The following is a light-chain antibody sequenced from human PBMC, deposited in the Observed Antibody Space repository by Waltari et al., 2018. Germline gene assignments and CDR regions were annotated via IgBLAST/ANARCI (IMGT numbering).Light chain of an antibody. J-gene: IGKJ4*01. CDR3: QQDDDLPVT. CDR1: QDIADY. CDR2: DAS. Sequence: DIQMTLSPSSLSASVGDRVTITCQASQDIADYLNWYQQKPGKAPKLLIYDASHLETGVPSRFSGSGSGTKFTFTISSLQPEDIATYYCQQDDDLPVTFGGGTKVEIK. V-gene: IGKV1-33*01.